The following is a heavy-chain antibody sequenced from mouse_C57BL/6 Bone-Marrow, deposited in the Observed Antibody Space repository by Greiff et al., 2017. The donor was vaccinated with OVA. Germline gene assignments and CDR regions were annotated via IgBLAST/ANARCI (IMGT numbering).Heavy chain of an antibody. J-gene: IGHJ2*01. CDR2: ISSGGSYT. Sequence: EVQVVESGGDLVKPGGSLKLSCAASGFTFSSYGMSWVRQTPDKRLEWVTTISSGGSYTYYPDSVKGRFTISRDNAKNTLYLHMSSLKSEDTAMYYCARLLLRYDPLFDYWGQGTTLTVSS. D-gene: IGHD1-1*01. CDR3: ARLLLRYDPLFDY. CDR1: GFTFSSYG. V-gene: IGHV5-6*01.